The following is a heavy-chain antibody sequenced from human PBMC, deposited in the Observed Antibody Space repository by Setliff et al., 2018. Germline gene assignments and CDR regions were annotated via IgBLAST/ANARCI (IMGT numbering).Heavy chain of an antibody. CDR1: GGTFSNHA. CDR3: ARTKMDVVAAAAKYTSLDV. Sequence: KVSCKASGGTFSNHAISWVRQAPGQGLEWMGGIIPLLETSKYAQKFQGRVTITADQTTNTAHMEVSSLRSEDTAVYYCARTKMDVVAAAAKYTSLDVWGQGTSVTVSS. D-gene: IGHD6-13*01. CDR2: IIPLLETS. J-gene: IGHJ6*02. V-gene: IGHV1-69*01.